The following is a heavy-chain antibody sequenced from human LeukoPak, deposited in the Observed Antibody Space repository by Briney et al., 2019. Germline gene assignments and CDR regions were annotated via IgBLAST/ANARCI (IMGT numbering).Heavy chain of an antibody. CDR3: ARPNSGSYVGYFDY. CDR1: GFTFSSYS. Sequence: GGSLRLSCAASGFTFSSYSMNWVRQAPGKGLEWVSSISSSSSYIYYADSVKGRFTISRDNAKNSLYLQMNSVRAEDTAVYYCARPNSGSYVGYFDYWGQGTLVTVSS. D-gene: IGHD1-26*01. J-gene: IGHJ4*02. CDR2: ISSSSSYI. V-gene: IGHV3-21*01.